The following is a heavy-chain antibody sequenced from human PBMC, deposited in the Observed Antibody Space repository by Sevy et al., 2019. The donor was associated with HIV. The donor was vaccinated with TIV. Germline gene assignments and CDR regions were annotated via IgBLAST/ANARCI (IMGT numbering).Heavy chain of an antibody. J-gene: IGHJ5*02. V-gene: IGHV1-18*01. Sequence: ASVKVSCKVSGYTFNTYRIHWVRQAPGQGLEWMGWISPHNGDTNYAQRLQGRVTMLTDTYSSTAYMELKSLRSDDTAVYYCARAYCSGGRCYSLASWGQGTLVTVSS. D-gene: IGHD2-15*01. CDR1: GYTFNTYR. CDR2: ISPHNGDT. CDR3: ARAYCSGGRCYSLAS.